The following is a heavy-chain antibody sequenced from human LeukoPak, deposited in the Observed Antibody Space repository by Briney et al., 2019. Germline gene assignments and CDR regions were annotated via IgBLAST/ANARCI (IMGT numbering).Heavy chain of an antibody. V-gene: IGHV3-21*01. D-gene: IGHD3-22*01. CDR3: ARVPFYYDSSAYFLDY. CDR1: GFTVSSNY. Sequence: GGSLRLSCAASGFTVSSNYMSWVRQAPGKGLEWVSSISSSSSYIYYADSVKGRFTMSRDNAKNSLYLQMNSLRAEDTAVYYCARVPFYYDSSAYFLDYWGQGTLVTVSS. CDR2: ISSSSSYI. J-gene: IGHJ4*02.